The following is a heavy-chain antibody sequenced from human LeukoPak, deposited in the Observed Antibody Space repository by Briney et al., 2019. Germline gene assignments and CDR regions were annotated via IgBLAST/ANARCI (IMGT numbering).Heavy chain of an antibody. V-gene: IGHV5-51*01. CDR2: IYPSDSDT. Sequence: GESLKISCKASGYSFTSYWIGWVRQMPGKGLEWMAIIYPSDSDTSYSPSFQGQVTISADKSICTAYLHWSSLKASDTAMYYCARRDCTNGRCSTGQGWFDPWGQGTLVTVSS. D-gene: IGHD2-8*01. J-gene: IGHJ5*02. CDR3: ARRDCTNGRCSTGQGWFDP. CDR1: GYSFTSYW.